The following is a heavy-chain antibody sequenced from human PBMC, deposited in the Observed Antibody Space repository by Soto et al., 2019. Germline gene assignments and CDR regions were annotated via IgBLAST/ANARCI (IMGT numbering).Heavy chain of an antibody. CDR3: ASRDPGTSVDY. CDR2: IYRTGST. J-gene: IGHJ4*02. D-gene: IGHD1-7*01. V-gene: IGHV4-4*02. CDR1: GGSFTSNNW. Sequence: QVQLQESGPGLVKPSGTLSLTCAVSGGSFTSNNWWTWVRQPPGQGLEWIGEIYRTGSTNYNPSLKSRVTLSLDKSANQVALKVTSLTAADPAVYYCASRDPGTSVDYWGQGTLVTVSS.